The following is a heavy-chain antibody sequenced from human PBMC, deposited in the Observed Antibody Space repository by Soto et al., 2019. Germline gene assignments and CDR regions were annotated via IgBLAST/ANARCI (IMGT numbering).Heavy chain of an antibody. D-gene: IGHD6-13*01. J-gene: IGHJ6*02. V-gene: IGHV5-10-1*01. CDR3: PRQGYEQLVGYYYYGMDV. CDR1: GYSFTSYW. CDR2: IDPSDSYT. Sequence: ESLKISCKGSGYSFTSYWISWVRQMPGKGLEWMGRIDPSDSYTNYSPSFQGHVTISADKSISTAYLQWSSLKASDTAMYYCPRQGYEQLVGYYYYGMDVRGQGATVTVSS.